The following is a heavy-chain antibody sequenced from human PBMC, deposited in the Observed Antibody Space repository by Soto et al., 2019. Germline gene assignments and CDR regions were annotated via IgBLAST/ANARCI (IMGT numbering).Heavy chain of an antibody. CDR2: ISGSGANT. D-gene: IGHD3-3*01. Sequence: EVQVLESGGGLVQPGGSLRLSCAASGFTFSNYAMTWVRQAPGKGLEWVSGISGSGANTYYADAVKGRFTISRDNSKNTVYLQVNSLRAEDTAVYYCAKNRGGGGTKTIYYYGLDVWGQGTTVTVSS. CDR1: GFTFSNYA. V-gene: IGHV3-23*01. CDR3: AKNRGGGGTKTIYYYGLDV. J-gene: IGHJ6*02.